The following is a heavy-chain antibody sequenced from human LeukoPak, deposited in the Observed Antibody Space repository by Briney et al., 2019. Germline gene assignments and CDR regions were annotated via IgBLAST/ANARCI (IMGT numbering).Heavy chain of an antibody. D-gene: IGHD1-26*01. CDR1: GYTFTGYY. J-gene: IGHJ3*02. V-gene: IGHV1-2*02. CDR3: ASQSGNDAFDI. CDR2: INPNSGGT. Sequence: ASVKVSCKASGYTFTGYYMHWVRQAPGQGLEWMGLINPNSGGTNYARKFPGRVTMTRDTSISTAYMELSRLRSDDTAVYYCASQSGNDAFDIWGQGTMVTVSS.